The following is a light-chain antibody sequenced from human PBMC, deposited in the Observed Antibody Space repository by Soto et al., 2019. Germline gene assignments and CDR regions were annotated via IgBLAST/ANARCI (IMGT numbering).Light chain of an antibody. Sequence: EVVLTPSPATLSVSPVAGATLSCRASQSVGSNLAWYQQTPGQAPRLLIYAASSRATGIPDRFSGGGSGTDFTLTISRLEPEDFAVYYCQQRSNWPPGITFGQGTRLEIK. CDR3: QQRSNWPPGIT. CDR2: AAS. CDR1: QSVGSN. V-gene: IGKV3-11*01. J-gene: IGKJ5*01.